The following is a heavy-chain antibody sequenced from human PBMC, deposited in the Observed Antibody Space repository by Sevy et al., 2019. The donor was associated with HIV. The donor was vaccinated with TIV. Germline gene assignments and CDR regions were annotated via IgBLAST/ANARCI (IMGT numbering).Heavy chain of an antibody. CDR2: ITGSGGNT. CDR3: AKGVRYKFYGERKYYYYYGMDV. CDR1: GYIFSSYT. D-gene: IGHD3-16*02. V-gene: IGHV3-23*01. J-gene: IGHJ6*02. Sequence: GGSLRLSCAASGYIFSSYTMTWVRQAPGKGLEWVSGITGSGGNTYYADSVKGRFTISRDNSKSTLYLQMNNLRAEDTAVYYCAKGVRYKFYGERKYYYYYGMDVWGQGTTVTVSS.